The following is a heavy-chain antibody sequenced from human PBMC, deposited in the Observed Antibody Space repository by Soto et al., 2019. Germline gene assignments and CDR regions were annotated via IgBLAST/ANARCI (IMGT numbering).Heavy chain of an antibody. J-gene: IGHJ4*02. CDR1: GYTFISYG. V-gene: IGHV1-18*01. CDR2: ISANDGDT. CDR3: ARRALDF. Sequence: QVQLVQSGPEVKKPGASVTVSCKTSGYTFISYGITWVRQAPGHGLEWMGWISANDGDTNYAQKFQGRVTMTTDTSTITAYMELRSLRSDDTAVYYCARRALDFWGQGTLVTVSS.